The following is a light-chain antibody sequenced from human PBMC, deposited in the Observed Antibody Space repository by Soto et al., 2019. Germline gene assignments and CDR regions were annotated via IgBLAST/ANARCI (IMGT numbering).Light chain of an antibody. CDR3: QSYDRSLNGV. J-gene: IGLJ1*01. V-gene: IGLV1-40*01. CDR2: GNT. CDR1: SSNIGADFD. Sequence: QSVMTQPPSVSGAPGQRITISCTGSSSNIGADFDVYWYQQLPGAAPKLLIYGNTNRPSGVPDRFSGSKSGTSASLAITGLQAEDEADYYCQSYDRSLNGVFGPGTQVT.